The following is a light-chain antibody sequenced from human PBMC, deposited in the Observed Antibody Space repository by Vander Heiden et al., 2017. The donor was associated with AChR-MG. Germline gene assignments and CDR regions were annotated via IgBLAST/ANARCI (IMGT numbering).Light chain of an antibody. CDR3: SSYTSTTSV. CDR2: DVT. CDR1: SSDVGVYER. J-gene: IGLJ2*01. V-gene: IGLV2-14*03. Sequence: QSALTQPASVSGSPGQSITIPCTGTSSDVGVYERFAWYQQHPGKAPKLMIYDVTDRPSGVSSRFSGSKSGNTASLTISVLQAEDEADYYCSSYTSTTSVFGGGTKVTVL.